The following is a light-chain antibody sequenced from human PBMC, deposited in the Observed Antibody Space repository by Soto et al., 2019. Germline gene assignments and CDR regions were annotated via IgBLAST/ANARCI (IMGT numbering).Light chain of an antibody. CDR3: QQSNSFPLT. Sequence: DIQMTQSPSSVSASVGDRVTITCRASQGISSRLAWYQQKPGKAPNLLIYAASSLQSGVPSRFSGSGSDTDFTLTIGSLQPEDFATYYRQQSNSFPLTFGGGTKVEIK. J-gene: IGKJ4*01. V-gene: IGKV1-12*01. CDR2: AAS. CDR1: QGISSR.